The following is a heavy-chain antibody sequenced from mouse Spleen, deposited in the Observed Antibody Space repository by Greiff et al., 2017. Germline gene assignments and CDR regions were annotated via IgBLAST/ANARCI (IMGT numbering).Heavy chain of an antibody. J-gene: IGHJ2*01. CDR3: ARYWAY. D-gene: IGHD4-1*01. Sequence: VQLQQSGAELVMPGASVKLSCKASGYTFTSYWMHWVKQRPGQGLEWIGEIDPPDSYTNYNQKFKGKATLTVDKSSSTAYMQLSSLTSEDSAVYYCARYWAYWGQGTTLTVSS. CDR2: IDPPDSYT. CDR1: GYTFTSYW. V-gene: IGHV1-69*01.